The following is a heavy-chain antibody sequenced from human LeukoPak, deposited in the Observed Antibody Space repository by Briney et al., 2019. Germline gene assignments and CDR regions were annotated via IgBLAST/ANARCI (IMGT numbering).Heavy chain of an antibody. CDR3: ASQLLAYCGGDCYSADYYYGMDV. D-gene: IGHD2-21*02. V-gene: IGHV3-11*01. CDR1: GFTFSDYY. CDR2: ISSSGSTI. Sequence: AGGSLRLSCAASGFTFSDYYMSWIRQAPGKGLEWVSYISSSGSTIYYADSVKGRFTISRDNAKNSLYLQMNSLRAEDTAVYYCASQLLAYCGGDCYSADYYYGMDVWGQGTTVTGPS. J-gene: IGHJ6*02.